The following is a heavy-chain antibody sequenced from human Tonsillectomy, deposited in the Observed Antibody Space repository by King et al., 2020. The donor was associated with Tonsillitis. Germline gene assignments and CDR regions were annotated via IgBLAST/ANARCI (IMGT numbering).Heavy chain of an antibody. CDR3: ARASYYDIVTGYLFDY. D-gene: IGHD3-9*01. V-gene: IGHV3-21*01. CDR2: ISSGSSNI. J-gene: IGHJ4*02. Sequence: EVQLVESGGGLVKPGGSRRLSCEVSGFTFENFNMNWARQAPGKGLEWVSSISSGSSNIYYADSVKGRFTISRDNAKNSLCLQMNFLRAEDTAVYYCARASYYDIVTGYLFDYWGQGTLVTVSS. CDR1: GFTFENFN.